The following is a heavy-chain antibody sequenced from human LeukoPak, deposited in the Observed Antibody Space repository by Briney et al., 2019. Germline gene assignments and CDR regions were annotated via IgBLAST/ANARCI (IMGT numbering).Heavy chain of an antibody. Sequence: ASVKVSCKASGGTFSSYAISWVRQAPGQGLEWMGWISAYNGNTNYAQKLQGRVTMTTDTSTSTAYMELRSLRSDDTAVYYCARARIAVANFDYWGQGTLVTVSS. CDR3: ARARIAVANFDY. V-gene: IGHV1-18*01. CDR2: ISAYNGNT. CDR1: GGTFSSYA. J-gene: IGHJ4*02. D-gene: IGHD6-19*01.